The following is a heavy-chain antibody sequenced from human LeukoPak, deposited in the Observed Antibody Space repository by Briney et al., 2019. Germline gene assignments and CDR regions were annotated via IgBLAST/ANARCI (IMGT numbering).Heavy chain of an antibody. Sequence: ASVKVSCKASGYTFTSYGISWVRQAPGQGLEWMGWISAYNGNTNYAQKFQGRVTMTMDTSTSTAYVELRDLRSDDTAVYYCARGSSSGWYGVDYWGQGTLVTVSS. CDR1: GYTFTSYG. CDR2: ISAYNGNT. V-gene: IGHV1-18*01. D-gene: IGHD6-19*01. J-gene: IGHJ4*02. CDR3: ARGSSSGWYGVDY.